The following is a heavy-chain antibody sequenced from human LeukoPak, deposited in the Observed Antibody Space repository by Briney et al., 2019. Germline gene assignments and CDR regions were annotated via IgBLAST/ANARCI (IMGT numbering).Heavy chain of an antibody. CDR3: AKAGGVLGATDWFDP. CDR2: ISGSGGTT. Sequence: GGSLRLSCAASGFTFNNYAMNWVRQAPGKGLEWVSRISGSGGTTYCADSVKGRFTISRDNSKNTLYLQMNSLRVEDTAVYYCAKAGGVLGATDWFDPWGQGTLVTVSS. J-gene: IGHJ5*02. V-gene: IGHV3-23*01. CDR1: GFTFNNYA. D-gene: IGHD1-26*01.